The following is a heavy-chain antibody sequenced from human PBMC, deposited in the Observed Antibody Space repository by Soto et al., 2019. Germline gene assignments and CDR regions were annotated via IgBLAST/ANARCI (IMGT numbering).Heavy chain of an antibody. Sequence: GGSLRLSCVASRFTFSKYAMHWIRQAPGRGLEWVAVMSYDGSSVNYADSVRGRFTISRDNSKNTLSLQMNSLRVEDTAVYYCARDLTMVRGPVSQQFPVWGQGTTVTVSS. CDR1: RFTFSKYA. CDR2: MSYDGSSV. D-gene: IGHD3-10*01. V-gene: IGHV3-30*03. CDR3: ARDLTMVRGPVSQQFPV. J-gene: IGHJ6*02.